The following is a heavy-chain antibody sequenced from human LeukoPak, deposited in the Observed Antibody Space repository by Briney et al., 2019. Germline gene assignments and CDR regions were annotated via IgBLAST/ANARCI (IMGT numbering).Heavy chain of an antibody. Sequence: ASVKVSCKASGYTFTSYGISWVRQAPGQGLEWMGWISAYNGNTNYAQKLQGRVTMTTDTSTSTAYMELRSLRSDDTAVYYCAKNQYWGSGRGFNDCWGQGTLVTVSS. CDR1: GYTFTSYG. V-gene: IGHV1-18*01. D-gene: IGHD3-10*01. J-gene: IGHJ4*02. CDR3: AKNQYWGSGRGFNDC. CDR2: ISAYNGNT.